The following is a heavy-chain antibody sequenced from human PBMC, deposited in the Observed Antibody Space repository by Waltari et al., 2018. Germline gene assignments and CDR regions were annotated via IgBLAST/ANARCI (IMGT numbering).Heavy chain of an antibody. CDR1: GYSISSGYY. D-gene: IGHD6-19*01. CDR3: ARAPPVAGIYFDY. V-gene: IGHV4-38-2*01. J-gene: IGHJ4*02. CDR2: IYHSGST. Sequence: QVQLQESGPGLVKPSETLSLTCAVSGYSISSGYYWGWIRQPPGKGLEWIGSIYHSGSTYYIPSLKSRVTISVDTSKNQFSLKLSSVTAADTAVYYCARAPPVAGIYFDYWGQGTLVTVSS.